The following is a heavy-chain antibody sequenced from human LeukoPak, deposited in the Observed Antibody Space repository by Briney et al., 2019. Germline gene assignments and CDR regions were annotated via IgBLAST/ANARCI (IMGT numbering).Heavy chain of an antibody. CDR1: GVTFSSYA. V-gene: IGHV3-23*01. D-gene: IGHD6-19*01. CDR2: ISGRGGNT. J-gene: IGHJ5*02. CDR3: AKDPWNTAVADTNGWFDP. Sequence: QPGGSLRLSCVASGVTFSSYAMSWVRRAPGKGLEWVSSISGRGGNTYYAQSVKGRFAISRDNSKNTLNLQMDSLRADDTALYFCAKDPWNTAVADTNGWFDPWGQGTLVTVSS.